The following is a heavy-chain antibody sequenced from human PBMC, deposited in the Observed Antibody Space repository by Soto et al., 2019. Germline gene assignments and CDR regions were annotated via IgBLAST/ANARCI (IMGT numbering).Heavy chain of an antibody. Sequence: SETLSLTCAVYGGSFSGYYWSWIRQPPGEGLEWIGEINHSGSTNYNPSLKSRVTITVDTSKNQFSLKLSSVSAADTAVYYCASTVAKKRRRYYYYYMDVWGKGTTVTVSS. J-gene: IGHJ6*03. CDR2: INHSGST. CDR1: GGSFSGYY. V-gene: IGHV4-34*01. D-gene: IGHD5-12*01. CDR3: ASTVAKKRRRYYYYYMDV.